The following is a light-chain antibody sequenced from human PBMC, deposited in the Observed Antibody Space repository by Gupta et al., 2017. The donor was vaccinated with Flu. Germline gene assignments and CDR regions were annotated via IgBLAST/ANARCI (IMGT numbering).Light chain of an antibody. V-gene: IGLV1-44*01. CDR1: STNIGTNS. J-gene: IGLJ3*02. Sequence: QSLLPPPPSASGLPGQRVTISCSGSSTNIGTNSVDWYRQLPGTAPKLLIYATNQRPSGVPDRFSGSKSDTSASLAISGLQAEDEADYYCSAWDDTLQGPVFGGGTKLTVL. CDR3: SAWDDTLQGPV. CDR2: ATN.